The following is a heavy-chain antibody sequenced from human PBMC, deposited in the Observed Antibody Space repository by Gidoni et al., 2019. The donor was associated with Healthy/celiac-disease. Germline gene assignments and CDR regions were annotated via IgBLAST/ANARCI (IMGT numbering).Heavy chain of an antibody. CDR3: ARADVDYGDYYDY. Sequence: VSVKSRITINPDTSKNQFSLQLNSVTPEDTAVYYCARADVDYGDYYDYWGQGTLVTVSS. V-gene: IGHV6-1*01. J-gene: IGHJ4*02. D-gene: IGHD4-17*01.